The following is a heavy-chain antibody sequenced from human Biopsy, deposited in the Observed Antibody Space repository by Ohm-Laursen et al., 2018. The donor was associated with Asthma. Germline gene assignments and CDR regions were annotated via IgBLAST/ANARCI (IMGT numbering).Heavy chain of an antibody. D-gene: IGHD7-27*01. J-gene: IGHJ4*02. CDR1: GGSMSSSSYY. CDR2: ISYTGSA. Sequence: SDTLSLTCTVSGGSMSSSSYYWGWIRQPPGKGLEWMGSISYTGSAYHNPSLKSQVTISVDTSKNHFSVKLSSVTTADTAVYYCARHWDWGSFFDYWGQGTPVTVSS. V-gene: IGHV4-39*01. CDR3: ARHWDWGSFFDY.